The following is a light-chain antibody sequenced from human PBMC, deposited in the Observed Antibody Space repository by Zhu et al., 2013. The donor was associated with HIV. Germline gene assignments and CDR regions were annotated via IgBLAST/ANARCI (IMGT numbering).Light chain of an antibody. CDR2: DAS. V-gene: IGKV3-11*01. Sequence: EIVMTQSPATLYVSPGETVTLSCRASQSFSRNLAWYQQKPGQAPRLLIYDASNRATGIPARFSGSGSGTDFTLTISSLEPEDFAVYYCQQRSNWPLCSFGQGTKLEIK. CDR1: QSFSRN. J-gene: IGKJ2*04. CDR3: QQRSNWPLCS.